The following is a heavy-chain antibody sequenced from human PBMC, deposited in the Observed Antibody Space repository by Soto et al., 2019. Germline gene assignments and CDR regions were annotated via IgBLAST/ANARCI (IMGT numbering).Heavy chain of an antibody. CDR1: GGSISSGGYS. D-gene: IGHD3-10*01. J-gene: IGHJ5*02. Sequence: QLQLQESGSGLVKPSQTLSLTCAVSGGSISSGGYSWSWIRQPPGKGLEWIGYIYHSGSTYYNPSRTSRVTISVDRSKNQFSLKLSSVTAADTAVYYCARASMVRGVDWFDPWGQGTLVTVSS. V-gene: IGHV4-30-2*01. CDR2: IYHSGST. CDR3: ARASMVRGVDWFDP.